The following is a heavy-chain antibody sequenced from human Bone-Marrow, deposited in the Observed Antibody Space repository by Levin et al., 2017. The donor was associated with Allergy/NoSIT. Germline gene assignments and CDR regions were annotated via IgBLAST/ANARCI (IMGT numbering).Heavy chain of an antibody. J-gene: IGHJ4*02. V-gene: IGHV3-74*01. D-gene: IGHD2-2*01. CDR3: GRGGCSSTSCIDY. Sequence: GGSLRLSCVGSGSTFSGYYMHWVRQAPGKGLVWVSHINSDGSNTNYADSVKGRFTISRDNAKNTLYLQMNSLRAEDTAVYYCGRGGCSSTSCIDYWGQGILVTVSS. CDR1: GSTFSGYY. CDR2: INSDGSNT.